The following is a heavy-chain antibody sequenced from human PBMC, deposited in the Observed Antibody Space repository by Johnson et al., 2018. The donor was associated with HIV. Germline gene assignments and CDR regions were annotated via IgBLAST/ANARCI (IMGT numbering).Heavy chain of an antibody. CDR1: GFTFSSYA. J-gene: IGHJ3*02. V-gene: IGHV3-30-3*01. Sequence: QVQLVESGGGVVQPARSLRLSCAASGFTFSSYAMHWVRQAPGKGLEWVAVISYDGSNKYYADSVKGRFTISRDNAKNSLYLQMNSLRAEDTAVYYCARKGSSGFGGIDAFDIWGQGTMVTVSS. D-gene: IGHD3-22*01. CDR3: ARKGSSGFGGIDAFDI. CDR2: ISYDGSNK.